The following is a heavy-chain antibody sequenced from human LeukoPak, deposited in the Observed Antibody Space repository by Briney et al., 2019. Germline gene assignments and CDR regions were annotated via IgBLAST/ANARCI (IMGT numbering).Heavy chain of an antibody. Sequence: SGPALVKPTQTLTLTCTFSGFSLSTSGMRVSWIRQPPGKALVWLARIDWDDDKFYSTSLKTRLTISKDTSKNQVVLTMTNMDPVDTATYYCARMSTYDILTGHFDYWGQGTLVTVSS. V-gene: IGHV2-70*04. J-gene: IGHJ4*02. CDR1: GFSLSTSGMR. CDR3: ARMSTYDILTGHFDY. D-gene: IGHD3-9*01. CDR2: IDWDDDK.